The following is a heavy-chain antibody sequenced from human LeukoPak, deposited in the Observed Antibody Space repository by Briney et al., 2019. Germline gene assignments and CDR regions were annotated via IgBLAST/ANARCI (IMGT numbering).Heavy chain of an antibody. CDR1: GFTFSSYE. CDR3: ARADWDTAMIDY. Sequence: GGSLRLSCAASGFTFSSYEMNWVRQAPGKGLEWVSYISSSGSTIYYADSVEGRFTISRDNAKNSLYLQMNSLRAEDTAVYYCARADWDTAMIDYWGQGTLVTVSS. CDR2: ISSSGSTI. D-gene: IGHD5-18*01. V-gene: IGHV3-48*03. J-gene: IGHJ4*02.